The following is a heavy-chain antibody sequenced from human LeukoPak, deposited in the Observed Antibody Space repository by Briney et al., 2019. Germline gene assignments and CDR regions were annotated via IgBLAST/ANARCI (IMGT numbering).Heavy chain of an antibody. D-gene: IGHD2-15*01. V-gene: IGHV3-30*18. CDR3: AKDDAGLPDY. CDR1: GYTFINYG. Sequence: GGSLRLSCAASGYTFINYGMHWVRQAPGKGLEWVAVISYDGSKVFYGDFVKGRFTISRDDSKDAVYLQMNSLRVEDRAVYYCAKDDAGLPDYWGQETLVTVSS. CDR2: ISYDGSKV. J-gene: IGHJ4*02.